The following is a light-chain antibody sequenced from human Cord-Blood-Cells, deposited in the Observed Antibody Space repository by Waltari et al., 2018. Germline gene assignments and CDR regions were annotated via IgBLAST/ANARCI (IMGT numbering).Light chain of an antibody. CDR1: AFPKQY. CDR3: QSADSSGTYVV. Sequence: SYELTQPPSVSVSPGQTARITCSGDAFPKQYAYWYQQKPGQAPVLGIYKDSERPSGIPERFSGSSSGTTVTLTSSGVQAEDEADYYCQSADSSGTYVVFGGGTKLTVL. J-gene: IGLJ2*01. V-gene: IGLV3-25*03. CDR2: KDS.